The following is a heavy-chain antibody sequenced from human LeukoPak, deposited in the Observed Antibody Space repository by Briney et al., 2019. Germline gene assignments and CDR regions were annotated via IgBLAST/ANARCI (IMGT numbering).Heavy chain of an antibody. CDR3: ARIPVPTAGRGYFDY. Sequence: SETLSLTCTVSGGSISSYYWSWIRQPPGKGLEWIGYIYYSGSTNYNPSLKSRVTISVDTSKNQFSLKLSSVTAADTAVYYCARIPVPTAGRGYFDYWGQGTLVTVSS. CDR1: GGSISSYY. CDR2: IYYSGST. J-gene: IGHJ4*02. D-gene: IGHD2-2*01. V-gene: IGHV4-59*01.